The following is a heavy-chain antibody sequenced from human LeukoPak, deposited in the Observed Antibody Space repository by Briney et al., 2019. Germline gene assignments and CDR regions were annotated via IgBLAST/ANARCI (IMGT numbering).Heavy chain of an antibody. J-gene: IGHJ5*02. CDR1: GFTFSSYW. D-gene: IGHD1-26*01. V-gene: IGHV3-7*01. CDR2: IKQDGSEK. CDR3: ARDRERYGGYH. Sequence: QPGGSLRLSCAASGFTFSSYWMSWVRQAPGKGLEWVASIKQDGSEKYYVDSVKGRFTISRDDTKNSLDLEMHSLRVEDTAVYYCARDRERYGGYHWGQGTLVTVSS.